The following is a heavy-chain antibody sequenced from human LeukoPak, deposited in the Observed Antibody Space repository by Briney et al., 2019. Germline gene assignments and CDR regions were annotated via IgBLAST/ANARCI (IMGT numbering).Heavy chain of an antibody. CDR3: ARGGRSPGN. D-gene: IGHD1-26*01. V-gene: IGHV4-39*07. J-gene: IGHJ4*02. Sequence: SETLSLTCTVSGGSISSSSYYWGWIRQPPGKGLEWIGSIYYSGSTYYNPSLKSRVTISVDTSKNQFSLNLSSVTAADTAVYYCARGGRSPGNWGQGTLVTVSS. CDR2: IYYSGST. CDR1: GGSISSSSYY.